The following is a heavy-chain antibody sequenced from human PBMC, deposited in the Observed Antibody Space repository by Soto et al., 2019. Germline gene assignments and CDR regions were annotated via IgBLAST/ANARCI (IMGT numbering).Heavy chain of an antibody. CDR2: IISTTI. CDR1: GFTFSSYS. D-gene: IGHD3-16*01. Sequence: PGGSLRLSCAASGFTFSSYSLNWVRQAPGKGLEWVSYIISTTIYYADSVKGRFTISRDNAKNSLYLQMNSLRAEDTAVDYCVRDHLWAFDYWGRGTLVTVSS. J-gene: IGHJ4*02. CDR3: VRDHLWAFDY. V-gene: IGHV3-48*01.